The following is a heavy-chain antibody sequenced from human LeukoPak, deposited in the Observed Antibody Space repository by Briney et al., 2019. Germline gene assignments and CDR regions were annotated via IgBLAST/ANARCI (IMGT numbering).Heavy chain of an antibody. CDR1: GDSISSSSYC. J-gene: IGHJ3*02. V-gene: IGHV4-39*01. Sequence: PSETLSLTCTVSGDSISSSSYCWDWIRQPPGKGLEWIGNIYNSANTHYNPSLKTRITMSVDTSKNQFSLKLNSVTAADTGIYYCARHSRSGYIDYENAFDIWGQGTMVTVSS. D-gene: IGHD5-12*01. CDR2: IYNSANT. CDR3: ARHSRSGYIDYENAFDI.